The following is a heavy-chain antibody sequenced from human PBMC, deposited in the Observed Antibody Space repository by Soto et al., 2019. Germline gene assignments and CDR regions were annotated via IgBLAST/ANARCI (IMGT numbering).Heavy chain of an antibody. Sequence: QVQLVESGGGVVQPGRSLRLSCAASGFTFSSYAMHWVRQAPGKGLEWVAVISYDGSNKYYADSVKGRFTISRDNSKNTLYLQMNSMRAEDTAVYYCARGSVYVLDYWGQGTLVTVYS. CDR1: GFTFSSYA. D-gene: IGHD3-16*02. J-gene: IGHJ4*02. V-gene: IGHV3-30-3*01. CDR2: ISYDGSNK. CDR3: ARGSVYVLDY.